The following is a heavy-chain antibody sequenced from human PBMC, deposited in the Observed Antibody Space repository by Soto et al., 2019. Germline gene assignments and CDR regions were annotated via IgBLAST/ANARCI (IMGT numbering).Heavy chain of an antibody. Sequence: GSLRLSCAASGFTVSSNYMSWVRQAPGKGLEWVSVIYSGGSTYYADSVKGRFTISRHNSKNTLYLQMNSLRAEDTAVYYCARNYVLRYFDWSPLFDYWGQGTLVTVSS. CDR2: IYSGGST. CDR1: GFTVSSNY. CDR3: ARNYVLRYFDWSPLFDY. V-gene: IGHV3-53*04. J-gene: IGHJ4*02. D-gene: IGHD3-9*01.